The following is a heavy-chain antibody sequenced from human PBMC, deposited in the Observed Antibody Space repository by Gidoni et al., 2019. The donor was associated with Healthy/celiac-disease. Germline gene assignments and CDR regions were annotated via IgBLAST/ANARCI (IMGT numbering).Heavy chain of an antibody. CDR3: AREVRIVVVPAAPWGWFDP. Sequence: QVQLVQSGAEVKKPGASVKVSCKASGYTFTAYYLHWVRQAPGQGLEWMGWINPNSGGTNYAQKFQGRVTMTRDTSISTAYMELSRLRSDDTAVYYCAREVRIVVVPAAPWGWFDPWGQGTLVTVSS. J-gene: IGHJ5*02. V-gene: IGHV1-2*02. CDR2: INPNSGGT. CDR1: GYTFTAYY. D-gene: IGHD2-2*01.